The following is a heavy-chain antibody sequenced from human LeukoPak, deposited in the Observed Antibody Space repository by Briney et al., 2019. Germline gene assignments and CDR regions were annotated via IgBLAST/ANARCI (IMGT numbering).Heavy chain of an antibody. V-gene: IGHV3-74*01. CDR2: INSDGSSA. J-gene: IGHJ4*02. CDR3: AGEVRFGESH. Sequence: GGSLRLSCAASGFTFSTYWMHWVRQAPAKGLVWVSRINSDGSSANYADSVTGRFTISRDNAKNTLYLQMNSLRVEDTAVYYCAGEVRFGESHWGQGALVTVSS. CDR1: GFTFSTYW. D-gene: IGHD3-10*01.